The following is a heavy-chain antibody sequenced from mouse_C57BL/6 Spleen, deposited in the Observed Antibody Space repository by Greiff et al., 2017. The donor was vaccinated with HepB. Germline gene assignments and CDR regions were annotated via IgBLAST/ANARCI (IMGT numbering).Heavy chain of an antibody. CDR2: IHPNSGIT. CDR3: DRCPDDYAMDY. CDR1: GSTFTSYW. V-gene: IGHV1-64*01. Sequence: VQLQQPGAELVKPGASVKLSCKASGSTFTSYWMHWVKRRPGQGLEWIGMIHPNSGITNYNEKFKSKATLTVDKSSSTAYMQLSSLTSADSAVYYCDRCPDDYAMDYWGQGTSVTVSS. J-gene: IGHJ4*01.